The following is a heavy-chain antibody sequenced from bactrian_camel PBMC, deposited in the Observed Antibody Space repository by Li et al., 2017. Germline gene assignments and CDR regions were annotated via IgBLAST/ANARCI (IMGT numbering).Heavy chain of an antibody. CDR2: MSPSGSRI. V-gene: IGHV3-3*01. J-gene: IGHJ6*01. CDR3: AADLFRVTACGAGYVPDFPY. D-gene: IGHD5*01. Sequence: QLVESGGGSAQAGGSLRLSCTATGYTRSNVFMAWFRQAPGKEREAVAGMSPSGSRIYYGDSLKGRFTISADNAENTVYLQMNSLKPEDTAMYYCAADLFRVTACGAGYVPDFPYRGQGTQVTVS. CDR1: GYTRSNVF.